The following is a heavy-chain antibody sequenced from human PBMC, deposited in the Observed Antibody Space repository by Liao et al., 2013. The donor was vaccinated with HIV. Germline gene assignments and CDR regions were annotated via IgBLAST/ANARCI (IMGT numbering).Heavy chain of an antibody. CDR3: ARTDQYYDFWNGYENWFDP. CDR2: MYYSGYT. CDR1: GGSISSSSYY. Sequence: QLQLQESGPGLVKPSETLSLTCTVSGGSISSSSYYWGWIRQPPGKGLEWIGSMYYSGYTYYNPSLKNRVTISVDTSKNQLSLKLSSLTAADTAVYYCARTDQYYDFWNGYENWFDPWGQGTLVTVSS. J-gene: IGHJ5*02. V-gene: IGHV4-39*07. D-gene: IGHD3-3*01.